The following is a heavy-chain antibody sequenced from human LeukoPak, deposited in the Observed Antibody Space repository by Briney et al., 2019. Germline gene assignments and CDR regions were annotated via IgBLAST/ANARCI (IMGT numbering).Heavy chain of an antibody. Sequence: PGGSLRLSCAASGFTVSSNYMSWVRQAPGKGLEWVAVISYDGSNKYYADSVKGRFTISRDNSKNTLYLQMNSLGAEDTAVYYCAKFSGSPSDYWGQGTLVTVSS. CDR2: ISYDGSNK. CDR1: GFTVSSNY. V-gene: IGHV3-30*18. J-gene: IGHJ4*02. D-gene: IGHD3-10*01. CDR3: AKFSGSPSDY.